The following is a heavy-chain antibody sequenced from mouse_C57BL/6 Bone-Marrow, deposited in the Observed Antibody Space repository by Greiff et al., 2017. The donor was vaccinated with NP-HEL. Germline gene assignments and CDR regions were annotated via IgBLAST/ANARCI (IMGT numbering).Heavy chain of an antibody. CDR1: GFTFSDYG. Sequence: EVKVVESGGGLVKPGGSLKLSCAASGFTFSDYGMHWVRQAPEKGLEWVAYISSGSSTIYYADTVKGRFTISRDNAKNTLFLQMTSLGSEDTAMYYCARGGGFNWYFDVWGTGTTVTVSS. V-gene: IGHV5-17*01. J-gene: IGHJ1*03. CDR2: ISSGSSTI. CDR3: ARGGGFNWYFDV.